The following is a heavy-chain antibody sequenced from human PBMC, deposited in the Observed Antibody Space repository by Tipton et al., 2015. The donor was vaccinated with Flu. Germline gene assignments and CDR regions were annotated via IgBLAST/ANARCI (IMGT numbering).Heavy chain of an antibody. CDR3: ARGGDGYRVYYFDY. J-gene: IGHJ4*02. D-gene: IGHD5-24*01. Sequence: SLRLSCAASGFTFSSYWMSWVRQAPGKGLEWVANIKQDGSEKYYVDSVKGRFTIPRDNAKNSLYLQMNSLRAEDTAVYYCARGGDGYRVYYFDYWGQGTLVTVSS. V-gene: IGHV3-7*01. CDR1: GFTFSSYW. CDR2: IKQDGSEK.